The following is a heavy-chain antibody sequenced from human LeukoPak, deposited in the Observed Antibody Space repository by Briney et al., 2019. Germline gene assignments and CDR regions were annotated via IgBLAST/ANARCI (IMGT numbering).Heavy chain of an antibody. Sequence: SETLSLTCTVSGGSISTYYWTWIRQPPGKGLEWIGFIYYSGITNYNPSLKSRVTISVHTSKNQFSLKLSSVTAADTAVYYCARHGAYWYFDLWGRGTLVTVSS. J-gene: IGHJ2*01. D-gene: IGHD3-16*01. V-gene: IGHV4-59*08. CDR1: GGSISTYY. CDR3: ARHGAYWYFDL. CDR2: IYYSGIT.